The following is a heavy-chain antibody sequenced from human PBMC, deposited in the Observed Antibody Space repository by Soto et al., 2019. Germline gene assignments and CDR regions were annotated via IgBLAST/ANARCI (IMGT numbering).Heavy chain of an antibody. CDR2: IIPIFGTA. Sequence: QVQLVQSGAEVKKPGSSVKVSCKASGGTFSSYAISWVRQAPGQGLEWMGGIIPIFGTANYAQKFQGRVTITADESTSTAYMELSSLRSEDTAVYYCARDPGGNWNGRYYYYGMDVWGQGTTVIVSS. V-gene: IGHV1-69*12. J-gene: IGHJ6*02. D-gene: IGHD1-20*01. CDR3: ARDPGGNWNGRYYYYGMDV. CDR1: GGTFSSYA.